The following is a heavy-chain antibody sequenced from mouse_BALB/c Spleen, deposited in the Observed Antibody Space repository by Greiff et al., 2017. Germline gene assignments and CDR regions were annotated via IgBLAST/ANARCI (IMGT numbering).Heavy chain of an antibody. Sequence: EVKLQESGPELVKPGASVKISCKASGYSFTGYFMNWVKQSHGKSLEWIGRINPYNGDTFYNQKFKGKATLTVDKSSSTAHMELLSLTSEDSAVYYCGRYNDYDPLYAMDYWGQGTSVTVSS. J-gene: IGHJ4*01. CDR2: INPYNGDT. CDR3: GRYNDYDPLYAMDY. V-gene: IGHV1-37*01. D-gene: IGHD2-4*01. CDR1: GYSFTGYF.